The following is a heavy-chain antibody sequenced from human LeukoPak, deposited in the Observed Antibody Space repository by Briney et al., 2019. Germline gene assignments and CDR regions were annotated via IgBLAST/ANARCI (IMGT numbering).Heavy chain of an antibody. CDR1: GFSFSTYA. CDR2: ISGSGSNT. CDR3: AKVRYSSGWYY. Sequence: GGSLRLSCAASGFSFSTYAMTWVRQAPGKGLEWVSAISGSGSNTYYADSVKGRFTISRDNSKNTLYLQMNSLRAEDTAVYYCAKVRYSSGWYYWGQGTLVTVSS. D-gene: IGHD6-19*01. V-gene: IGHV3-23*01. J-gene: IGHJ4*02.